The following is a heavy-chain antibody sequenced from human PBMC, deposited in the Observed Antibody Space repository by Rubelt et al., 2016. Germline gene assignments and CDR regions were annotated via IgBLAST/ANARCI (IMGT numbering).Heavy chain of an antibody. J-gene: IGHJ4*02. CDR1: GFTFRSYA. Sequence: EVQLVESGGGLVQPGGSLRLSCADSGFTFRSYAMSWVRQAPGKGLEWVSSTSGSGANTYDADSVKGRFTISRDNSKNTLVLQMSSLRAEDTARYYCASVRSLGDVWGQGTLVTVSS. CDR3: ASVRSLGDV. CDR2: TSGSGANT. V-gene: IGHV3-23*04. D-gene: IGHD2-21*02.